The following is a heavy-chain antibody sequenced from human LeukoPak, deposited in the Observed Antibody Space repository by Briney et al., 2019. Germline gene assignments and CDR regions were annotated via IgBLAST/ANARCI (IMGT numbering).Heavy chain of an antibody. Sequence: GRSLRLSCAASGFTFSSYAMHWVRQAPGKGLEWVAVISYDGSNKYYADSVKGRFTISRDNSKNTLYLQMNSLGAEDTAVYYCARLAYSSSSRHRYGFDHWGQGTLVTASS. J-gene: IGHJ4*02. CDR2: ISYDGSNK. CDR1: GFTFSSYA. V-gene: IGHV3-30*04. CDR3: ARLAYSSSSRHRYGFDH. D-gene: IGHD6-6*01.